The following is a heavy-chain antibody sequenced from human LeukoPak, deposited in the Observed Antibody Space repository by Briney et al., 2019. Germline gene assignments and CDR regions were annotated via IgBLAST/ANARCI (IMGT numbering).Heavy chain of an antibody. D-gene: IGHD1-26*01. Sequence: GGSLRLSCAASGFTFSSYAMSWVRQGPGKGLEWVSATPGSGGSTYYADSVKGRFTISRDNSKNTLYLQMNSLRAEDTAVYSCARGGLWEVSSTTVIDYWGQGTLVTVSS. V-gene: IGHV3-23*01. J-gene: IGHJ4*02. CDR1: GFTFSSYA. CDR3: ARGGLWEVSSTTVIDY. CDR2: TPGSGGST.